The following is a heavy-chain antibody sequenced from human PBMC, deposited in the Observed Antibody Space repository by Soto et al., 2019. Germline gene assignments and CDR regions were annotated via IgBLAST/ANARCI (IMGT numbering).Heavy chain of an antibody. CDR2: IFPGNSNT. V-gene: IGHV5-51*01. J-gene: IGHJ4*02. CDR3: ARQYVAVPTIPLLSYDY. D-gene: IGHD2-21*02. Sequence: GESLKISCKGSGYPFTGYWIAWVRQMPGKGLEWMGIIFPGNSNTIYSPSFQGQVLISVDKSISTAYLHWGTLKASDTAMYFCARQYVAVPTIPLLSYDYWGLGTLVTVSS. CDR1: GYPFTGYW.